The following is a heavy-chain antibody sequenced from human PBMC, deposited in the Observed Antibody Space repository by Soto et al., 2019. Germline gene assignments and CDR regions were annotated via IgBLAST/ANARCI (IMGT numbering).Heavy chain of an antibody. V-gene: IGHV4-4*02. CDR2: VFDSGIT. CDR3: TKDEAGSPFRY. Sequence: VQLRESGPGQVKTSGTLSLTCAVSGGSMKTTNWWCWVRQPPAKGLEWIDEVFDSGITRYTPSLKSRATVSVDTSKNQCFLNLASVPAADTAVYYCTKDEAGSPFRYWGQGALVTVSS. CDR1: GGSMKTTNW. J-gene: IGHJ4*02. D-gene: IGHD3-10*01.